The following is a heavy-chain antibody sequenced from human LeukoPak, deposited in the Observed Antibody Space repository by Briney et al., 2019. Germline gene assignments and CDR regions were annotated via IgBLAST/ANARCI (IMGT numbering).Heavy chain of an antibody. CDR1: GGSISSHY. Sequence: KPSETLSLTCTVSGGSISSHYWSWIRQPPGKGLEWIGYIYYSGSSYYSPSLKSRVTISVDTSKNRFSLKLSSVTAADTAVYYCARAHYYGSGSPDASDIWGQGTLVTVFS. CDR3: ARAHYYGSGSPDASDI. V-gene: IGHV4-59*08. J-gene: IGHJ3*02. CDR2: IYYSGSS. D-gene: IGHD3-10*01.